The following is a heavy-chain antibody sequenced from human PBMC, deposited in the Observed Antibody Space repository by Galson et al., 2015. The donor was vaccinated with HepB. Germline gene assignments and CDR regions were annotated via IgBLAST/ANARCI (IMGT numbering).Heavy chain of an antibody. CDR3: AREIAVAGLDY. J-gene: IGHJ4*02. CDR1: GFTFSSYS. Sequence: SLRLSCAAAGFTFSSYSMNWVRQAPGKGLEWVSYISTSSSTIYYADSVKGRFTISRDNAKNSLYLQMNSLRKEDTAAYYCAREIAVAGLDYWGQGTLVTVSS. D-gene: IGHD6-19*01. CDR2: ISTSSSTI. V-gene: IGHV3-48*02.